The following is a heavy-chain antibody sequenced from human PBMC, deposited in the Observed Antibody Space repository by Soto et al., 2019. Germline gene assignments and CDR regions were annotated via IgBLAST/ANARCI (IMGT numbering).Heavy chain of an antibody. CDR1: GGSISSGGYY. D-gene: IGHD2-21*01. Sequence: SETLSLTCTVSGGSISSGGYYWSWIRQHPGKGLEWIGYIYYSGSTYYNPSLKGRVTISVDTSKNQFSLKLSSVTAADTAVYYCARTGVVCGGYSYCYGMDVWGQGTTVTVSS. CDR3: ARTGVVCGGYSYCYGMDV. V-gene: IGHV4-31*03. J-gene: IGHJ6*02. CDR2: IYYSGST.